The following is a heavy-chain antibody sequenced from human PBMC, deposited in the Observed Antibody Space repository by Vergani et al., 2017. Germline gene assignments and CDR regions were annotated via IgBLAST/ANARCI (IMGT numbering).Heavy chain of an antibody. CDR2: MNPISGNT. CDR1: GYTFTSDD. CDR3: VRARRTCTYDHCTRYYYDR. J-gene: IGHJ4*02. V-gene: IGHV1-8*03. D-gene: IGHD2-8*01. Sequence: QVQLVQSGAEVKKPGASVTVSCKASGYTFTSDDINWVRQATGQGLEWMGWMNPISGNTGYAQNLQGRLTITSDTSVNTAYMELSSLTAEDMAVYYCVRARRTCTYDHCTRYYYDRWGQGTVVTVSS.